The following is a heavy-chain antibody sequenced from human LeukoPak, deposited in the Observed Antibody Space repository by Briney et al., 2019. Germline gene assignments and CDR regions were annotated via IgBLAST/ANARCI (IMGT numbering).Heavy chain of an antibody. CDR1: GYTFTGYH. Sequence: RASVKVSCKASGYTFTGYHIHWVRQAPGQGLEWMGRINPYSGDTNFAQKFQGRVTMTRDTSITTAYMDLRSLTPDDTAVYFCARDQGSLTRSWYTGYWGQGTQVTVSS. CDR2: INPYSGDT. D-gene: IGHD6-13*01. CDR3: ARDQGSLTRSWYTGY. V-gene: IGHV1-2*06. J-gene: IGHJ4*02.